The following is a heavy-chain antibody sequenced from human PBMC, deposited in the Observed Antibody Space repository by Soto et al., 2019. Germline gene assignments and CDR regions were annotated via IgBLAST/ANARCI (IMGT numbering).Heavy chain of an antibody. CDR3: ARRNVYGSGSYSFDY. Sequence: QVQLVQSGAEVKKPGASVKVSCKASGYTFTNYAMHWVRQAPGQRLEWMGWINAAIGNTKYSQKFQGSVTITRDTSANTAYMEISSLRSEDTAVYYCARRNVYGSGSYSFDYWGQGTLFTVSS. CDR2: INAAIGNT. V-gene: IGHV1-3*01. D-gene: IGHD3-10*01. CDR1: GYTFTNYA. J-gene: IGHJ4*02.